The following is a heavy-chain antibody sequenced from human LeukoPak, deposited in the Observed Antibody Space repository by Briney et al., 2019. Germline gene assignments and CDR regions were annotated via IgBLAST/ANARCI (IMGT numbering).Heavy chain of an antibody. D-gene: IGHD3-3*01. Sequence: AGGSLRLSCAASGFTFSSYDMYWVRQAPGKGLDWVAFVRYDGSQKYYADSVKGRFTISRDNSKNTLYLQMNSLRAEDTAVYYCVKENGARTIFGVARRPRWFDPWGQGTLVTVSS. CDR1: GFTFSSYD. V-gene: IGHV3-30*02. J-gene: IGHJ5*02. CDR2: VRYDGSQK. CDR3: VKENGARTIFGVARRPRWFDP.